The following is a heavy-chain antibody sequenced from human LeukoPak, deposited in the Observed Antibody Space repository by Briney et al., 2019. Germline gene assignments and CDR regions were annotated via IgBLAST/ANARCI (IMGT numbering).Heavy chain of an antibody. J-gene: IGHJ4*02. D-gene: IGHD6-13*01. CDR2: ISSSGSIT. V-gene: IGHV3-23*01. CDR1: GFTFSSYS. CDR3: AKGGYSSSSPFDY. Sequence: GGSLRLSCAASGFTFSSYSTNWVRQAPGKGLEWVSGISSSGSITYYADSVKGRFTISRDNSKNTLYLQMNSLRADDTAVYYCAKGGYSSSSPFDYWGQGTLVTVSS.